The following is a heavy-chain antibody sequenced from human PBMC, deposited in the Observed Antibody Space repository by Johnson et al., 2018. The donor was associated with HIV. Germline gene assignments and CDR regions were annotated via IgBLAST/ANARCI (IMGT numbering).Heavy chain of an antibody. CDR2: ISYDGSNK. D-gene: IGHD3-16*01. V-gene: IGHV3-30*18. CDR1: GFTFSSYG. Sequence: QMQLVESGGGVVQPGRSLILSCAASGFTFSSYGMHWVRQAPGKGLEWVAVISYDGSNKYSADSVKGRFTISRDNSKNTLFLQMNSLRDEDTAVYYCAKSAASAGGDDAFDIWGQGTMVTVSS. J-gene: IGHJ3*02. CDR3: AKSAASAGGDDAFDI.